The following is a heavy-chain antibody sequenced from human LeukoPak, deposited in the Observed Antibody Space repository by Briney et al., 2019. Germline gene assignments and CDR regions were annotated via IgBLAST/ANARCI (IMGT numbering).Heavy chain of an antibody. CDR3: ARSYGSWNDL. Sequence: PSETLSLTCTVSGGSIRRYYWSWIRQPPGKGLEWIGYIYYSGSTNYNRSLKSRVTISVDTSKNQFSLTLSSVTAADTAVYYCARSYGSWNDLWGQGTLVTVSS. D-gene: IGHD5-18*01. CDR2: IYYSGST. CDR1: GGSIRRYY. J-gene: IGHJ5*02. V-gene: IGHV4-59*08.